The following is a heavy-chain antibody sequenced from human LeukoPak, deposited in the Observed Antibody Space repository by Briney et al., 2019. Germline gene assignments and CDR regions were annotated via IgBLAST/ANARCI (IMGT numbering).Heavy chain of an antibody. V-gene: IGHV4-30-4*08. CDR2: IYYSGST. CDR3: ARRPEGYIDY. CDR1: GGSISSGDYY. J-gene: IGHJ4*02. Sequence: SQTLSLTCTVSGGSISSGDYYWSWIRQPPGKGLEWIGYIYYSGSTYYNPSLKSRVTISVDTSKNQFSLMLSSVTAADTAVYYSARRPEGYIDYWGQGTLVTVSS.